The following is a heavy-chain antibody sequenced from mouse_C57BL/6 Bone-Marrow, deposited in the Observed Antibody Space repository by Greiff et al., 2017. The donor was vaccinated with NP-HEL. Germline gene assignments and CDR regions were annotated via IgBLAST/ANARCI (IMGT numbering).Heavy chain of an antibody. CDR3: ARHLLLRSYWYFDV. D-gene: IGHD1-1*01. J-gene: IGHJ1*03. Sequence: VQLVESGAELARPGASVKLSCKASGYTFTSYGISWVKQRTGQGLEWIGEIYPRSGNTYYNEKFKGKATLTADKSSSTAYMELRSLTSEDSAVYFCARHLLLRSYWYFDVWGTGTTVTVSS. V-gene: IGHV1-81*01. CDR2: IYPRSGNT. CDR1: GYTFTSYG.